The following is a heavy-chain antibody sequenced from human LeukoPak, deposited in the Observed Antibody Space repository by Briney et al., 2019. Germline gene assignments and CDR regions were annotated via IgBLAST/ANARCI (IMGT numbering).Heavy chain of an antibody. CDR2: INPNSGAT. V-gene: IGHV1-2*02. Sequence: ASVKVSCKASGYTFTSYYMHWVRQAPGQGLEWMGWINPNSGATKFAQNFQDRVTVTRDTSISTTYMELTRLRYDDTAMYYCARERDSLNYDAFDIWGQGTVVTVSS. CDR3: ARERDSLNYDAFDI. J-gene: IGHJ3*02. CDR1: GYTFTSYY. D-gene: IGHD5-24*01.